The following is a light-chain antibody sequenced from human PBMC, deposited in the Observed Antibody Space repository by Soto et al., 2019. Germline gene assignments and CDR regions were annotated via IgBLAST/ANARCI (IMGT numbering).Light chain of an antibody. CDR3: QQYNSYPLT. CDR1: QSISSW. V-gene: IGKV1-5*01. Sequence: DIQMTQSLTTLSASVGDRVTITCRASQSISSWLAWYQQKPGKAPKLLIYDASSLESGVPSRFSGSGSGTEFTLTISSLQPDDFATYYCQQYNSYPLTFGGGTKVEIK. CDR2: DAS. J-gene: IGKJ4*01.